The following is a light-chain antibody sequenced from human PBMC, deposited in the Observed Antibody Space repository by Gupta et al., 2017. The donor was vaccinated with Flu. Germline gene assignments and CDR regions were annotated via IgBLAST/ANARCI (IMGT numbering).Light chain of an antibody. CDR1: KLGDKY. J-gene: IGLJ3*02. CDR2: QDS. Sequence: SYELTQPPSVSVSPGQTASITCSGDKLGDKYACWYQQKPGQSPVLVIYQDSKRPSGIPERFSGSNSGNTATLTISGTQAMDEADYYCQAWDSSTVNWVFGGGTKLTVL. V-gene: IGLV3-1*01. CDR3: QAWDSSTVNWV.